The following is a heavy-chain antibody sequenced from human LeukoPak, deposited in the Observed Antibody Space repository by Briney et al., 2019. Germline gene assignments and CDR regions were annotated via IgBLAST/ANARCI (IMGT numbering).Heavy chain of an antibody. CDR1: SGSLGSHY. V-gene: IGHV4-59*11. Sequence: SETLSLTWTVSSGSLGSHYWSWIRQPPGKGLEWVGYVFYSGTTNYDPSLKSRVNISVDASKKQFSLKLSSVTVADTAVYYCARDYYDSRGEAFDIWGLGTMVTVSS. CDR2: VFYSGTT. CDR3: ARDYYDSRGEAFDI. J-gene: IGHJ3*02. D-gene: IGHD3-22*01.